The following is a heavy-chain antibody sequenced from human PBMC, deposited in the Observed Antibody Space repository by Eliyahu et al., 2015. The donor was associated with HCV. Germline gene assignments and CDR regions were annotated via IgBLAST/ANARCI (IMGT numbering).Heavy chain of an antibody. Sequence: QVQLVESGGGVVQPGXSLRLSCAASGFTFXXYCYGMHWVRQAPGKGLEWGAAISSDGGHKPYAESVKGRFTISRDNSKNTLYLQMNSLRVEDTAVYYCAKGRPLTLREGEFDYWGQGTLVTVSS. CDR2: ISSDGGHK. D-gene: IGHD1-26*01. CDR1: GFTFXXYCYG. CDR3: AKGRPLTLREGEFDY. J-gene: IGHJ4*02. V-gene: IGHV3-30*18.